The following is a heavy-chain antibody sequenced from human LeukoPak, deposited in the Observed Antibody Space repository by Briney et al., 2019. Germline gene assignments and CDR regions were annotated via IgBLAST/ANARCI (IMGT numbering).Heavy chain of an antibody. V-gene: IGHV3-23*01. Sequence: GGSLRLAWAASAFTVSACAMNCVRQAPGKGLEWVSFISRSDGTAYYADSVKGRFTISRDNSKHTLYLQMNSLRAEDTAQYFCARDDYGDWPPLFDYWGQGTLVTVSS. J-gene: IGHJ4*02. CDR3: ARDDYGDWPPLFDY. D-gene: IGHD4-17*01. CDR2: ISRSDGTA. CDR1: AFTVSACA.